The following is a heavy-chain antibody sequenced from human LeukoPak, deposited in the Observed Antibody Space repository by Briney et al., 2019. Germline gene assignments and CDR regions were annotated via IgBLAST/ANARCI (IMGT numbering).Heavy chain of an antibody. CDR3: ARGHSGSYQRTDAFDL. D-gene: IGHD1-26*01. Sequence: PGGSLRLSCAASRFTFSSYSMNWVRQAPGKGLEWVSSISSSSDYIYYADSVKGRLTTSRDNAKNSLYLQMNSLRAEDTAVYYCARGHSGSYQRTDAFDLWGQGTMVTVSS. V-gene: IGHV3-21*01. J-gene: IGHJ3*01. CDR1: RFTFSSYS. CDR2: ISSSSDYI.